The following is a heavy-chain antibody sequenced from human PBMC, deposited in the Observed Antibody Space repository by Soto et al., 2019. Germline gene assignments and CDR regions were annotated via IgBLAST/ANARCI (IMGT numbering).Heavy chain of an antibody. J-gene: IGHJ4*02. CDR1: GFIFNNYG. D-gene: IGHD6-19*01. CDR2: ISSSGDKT. CDR3: APLAVAGPNFDY. V-gene: IGHV3-23*01. Sequence: EVQLLESGGALVQPGGSLRLSCAASGFIFNNYGMSWVRQAPGKGLEWVSTISSSGDKTYYAESVKGRFTISRDNSKNPLYLQMDTLRSEDTAVYYCAPLAVAGPNFDYWGQGTLVTVSS.